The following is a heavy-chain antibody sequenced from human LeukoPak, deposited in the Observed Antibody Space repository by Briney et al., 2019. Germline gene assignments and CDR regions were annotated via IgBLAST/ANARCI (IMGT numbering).Heavy chain of an antibody. CDR1: GDSISSSSYY. V-gene: IGHV4-39*01. CDR2: IFYSGST. J-gene: IGHJ4*02. CDR3: ARGRRVRQWLVRTDFDY. D-gene: IGHD6-19*01. Sequence: SETLSLTCTVSGDSISSSSYYWGWIRQPPGKGLEWIGTIFYSGSTYYNPSLKSRVTLSVDTSKNQYSLKLSSVTAADTAVYYCARGRRVRQWLVRTDFDYWGQGTLVTVSS.